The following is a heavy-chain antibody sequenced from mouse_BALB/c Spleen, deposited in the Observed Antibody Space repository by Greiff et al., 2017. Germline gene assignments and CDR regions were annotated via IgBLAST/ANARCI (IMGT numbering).Heavy chain of an antibody. CDR3: ARVHYGNYEGYFDV. Sequence: DVMLVESGGGLVQPGGSLRLSCATSGFTFSDFYMEWVRQPPGKRLEWIAASRNKANDYTTEYSASVKGRFIVSRDTSQSILYLQMNALRAEDTAIYYCARVHYGNYEGYFDVWGAGTTVTVSS. CDR1: GFTFSDFY. CDR2: SRNKANDYTT. V-gene: IGHV7-1*02. J-gene: IGHJ1*01. D-gene: IGHD2-1*01.